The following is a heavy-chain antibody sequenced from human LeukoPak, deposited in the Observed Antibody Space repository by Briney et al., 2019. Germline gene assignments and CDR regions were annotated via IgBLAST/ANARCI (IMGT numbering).Heavy chain of an antibody. V-gene: IGHV3-23*01. CDR1: GFTFSSYA. CDR3: AKGTVGTYYFYYMDV. CDR2: IGGSVAET. D-gene: IGHD6-13*01. Sequence: GGSLRLSCAASGFTFSSYAMTWVRQAPGKGLECVSAIGGSVAETYSADSVKGRFTISRDNSKNTLYLQMNSLRAEDTAIYYCAKGTVGTYYFYYMDVWGKGTTVTVSS. J-gene: IGHJ6*03.